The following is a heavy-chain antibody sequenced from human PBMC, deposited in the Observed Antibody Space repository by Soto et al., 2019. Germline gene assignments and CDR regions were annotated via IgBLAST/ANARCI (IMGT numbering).Heavy chain of an antibody. CDR1: GGSISSSSYY. Sequence: SETLSLTCTVSGGSISSSSYYWGWIRQPPGKGLEWIGSIYYSGSTYYNPSLKSRVTISVDTSKNQFSLKLSSVTAADTAVYYCATNYAYHYFYGMDVWGQGTTVTVSS. CDR2: IYYSGST. J-gene: IGHJ6*02. V-gene: IGHV4-39*01. CDR3: ATNYAYHYFYGMDV. D-gene: IGHD4-4*01.